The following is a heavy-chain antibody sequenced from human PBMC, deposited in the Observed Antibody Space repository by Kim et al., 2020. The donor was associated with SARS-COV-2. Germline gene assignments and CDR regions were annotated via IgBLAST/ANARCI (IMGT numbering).Heavy chain of an antibody. J-gene: IGHJ4*02. Sequence: SETLSLTCTVSGGSISSYYWSWIRQPPGKGLEWIGYIYYSGSTNYNPSLKSRVTISVDTSKNQFSLKLSSVTAADTAVYYCARSYYDILTGYYPFDYWGQGTLVTVSS. CDR2: IYYSGST. CDR3: ARSYYDILTGYYPFDY. D-gene: IGHD3-9*01. CDR1: GGSISSYY. V-gene: IGHV4-59*01.